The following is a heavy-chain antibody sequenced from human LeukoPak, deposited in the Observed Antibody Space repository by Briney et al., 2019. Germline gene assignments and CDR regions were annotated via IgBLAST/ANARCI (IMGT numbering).Heavy chain of an antibody. J-gene: IGHJ4*02. CDR1: AFTFSDNY. Sequence: AGSLTLSCAASAFTFSDNYMGWLRQAPGKGLEWVSYISSSVSTIYYADSVKGRFTIATDNAKNSLSLQINSLSGAEPSLYSCARTALPRYEYGRGGDSWGQGTLVTVSS. V-gene: IGHV3-11*04. D-gene: IGHD4/OR15-4a*01. CDR2: ISSSVSTI. CDR3: ARTALPRYEYGRGGDS.